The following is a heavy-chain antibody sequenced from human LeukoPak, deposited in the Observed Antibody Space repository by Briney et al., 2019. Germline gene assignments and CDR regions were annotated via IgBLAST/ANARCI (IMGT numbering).Heavy chain of an antibody. D-gene: IGHD5-18*01. Sequence: SETLSLTCTVSGGSISSSSYYWGWIRQPPGKGLEWIVSIYYSGSTYYNPSLKSRVTISVDTSKNQFSLKLSSVTAADTAVYYCASGIRGYSYHRGFDPWGQGTLVTVSS. CDR1: GGSISSSSYY. J-gene: IGHJ5*02. V-gene: IGHV4-39*07. CDR2: IYYSGST. CDR3: ASGIRGYSYHRGFDP.